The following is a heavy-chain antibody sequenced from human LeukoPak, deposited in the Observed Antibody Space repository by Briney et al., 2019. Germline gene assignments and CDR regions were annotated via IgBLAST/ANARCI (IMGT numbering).Heavy chain of an antibody. V-gene: IGHV3-7*03. CDR2: IKQDGSEK. CDR1: GFTFSSYW. D-gene: IGHD6-19*01. Sequence: PGGSLRLSCAASGFTFSSYWMSWVRQAPGKGLEWVANIKQDGSEKYYVDSVKGRFTISRDNAKNPLYLQMNSLRAEDTAVYYCARDSRKWLVCDYWSQGTLVTVSS. CDR3: ARDSRKWLVCDY. J-gene: IGHJ4*02.